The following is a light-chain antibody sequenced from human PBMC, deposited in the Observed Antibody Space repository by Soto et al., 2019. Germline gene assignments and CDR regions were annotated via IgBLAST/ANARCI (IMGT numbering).Light chain of an antibody. V-gene: IGLV2-14*01. CDR2: DVS. J-gene: IGLJ1*01. CDR3: SSYTSSSLYV. CDR1: SSDVGGYNY. Sequence: QSALTQPASVSGSPGQSITISCTGTSSDVGGYNYVSWYQQHPGKAPKLMIYDVSNRPSGVSNRFSGSKSGNTASLTISGLQAEDEADCSSYTSSSLYVFGTGTKLTVL.